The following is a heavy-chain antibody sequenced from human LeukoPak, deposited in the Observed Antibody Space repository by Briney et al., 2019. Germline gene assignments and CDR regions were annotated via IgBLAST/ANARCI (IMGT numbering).Heavy chain of an antibody. V-gene: IGHV1-18*01. CDR1: GYTFTSYG. CDR3: AKDIFPYCSSTSCYNAFDY. D-gene: IGHD2-2*02. Sequence: ASVKVSCKASGYTFTSYGISWVRQAPGQGLEWVGWISANNGDTDYAQKFQARVTMTTDTSTSTAYMELRSLRSDDTALYYCAKDIFPYCSSTSCYNAFDYWGQGTLVTVSS. J-gene: IGHJ4*02. CDR2: ISANNGDT.